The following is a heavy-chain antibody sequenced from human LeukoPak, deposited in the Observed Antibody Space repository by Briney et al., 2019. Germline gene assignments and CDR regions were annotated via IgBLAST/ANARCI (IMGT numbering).Heavy chain of an antibody. D-gene: IGHD6-19*01. CDR3: ASKMWLDRERATFDY. CDR2: IYSGGST. J-gene: IGHJ4*02. CDR1: GFTVSSNY. Sequence: PGGSLRLSCAASGFTVSSNYMSWVRQAPGKGLEWVSVIYSGGSTYYADSVKGRFTISRDNSKNTLYLQMNSLRAEDTAVYYCASKMWLDRERATFDYWGQGTLVTVSS. V-gene: IGHV3-66*01.